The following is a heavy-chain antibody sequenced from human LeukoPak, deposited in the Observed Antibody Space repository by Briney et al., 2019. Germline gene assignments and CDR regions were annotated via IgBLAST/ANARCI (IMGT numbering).Heavy chain of an antibody. D-gene: IGHD2-2*01. J-gene: IGHJ6*03. CDR3: ARDCSSTSCYPRVYYMDV. CDR2: IYHSGST. CDR1: GGSISSYY. Sequence: SETLSLTCTVSGGSISSYYWSWIRQPPGKGLEWIGYIYHSGSTYYNPSLKSRVTISVDRSKNQFSLKLSSVTAADTAVYYCARDCSSTSCYPRVYYMDVWGKGTTVTVSS. V-gene: IGHV4-59*12.